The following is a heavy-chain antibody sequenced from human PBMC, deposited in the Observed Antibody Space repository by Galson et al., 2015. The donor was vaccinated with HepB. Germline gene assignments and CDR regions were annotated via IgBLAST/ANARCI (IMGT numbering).Heavy chain of an antibody. V-gene: IGHV3-21*01. J-gene: IGHJ4*02. Sequence: SLRLSCAASGFTSSNYTMNWVRQAPGKGLEWVSSISSSSSYIYYADSVKGRFTISRDNAKNSLYLQMNSLRADDTAVYYCAKGPPARRRRDAYNLLDSWGQGTLVTVSS. CDR2: ISSSSSYI. CDR1: GFTSSNYT. D-gene: IGHD5-24*01. CDR3: AKGPPARRRRDAYNLLDS.